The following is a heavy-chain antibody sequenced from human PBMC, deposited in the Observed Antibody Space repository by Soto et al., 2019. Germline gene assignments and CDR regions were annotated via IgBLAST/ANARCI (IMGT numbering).Heavy chain of an antibody. CDR2: ISRSHSAI. Sequence: GGSLRLSCLASGVSLSNFGMFWVRQAPGKGLEWISYISRSHSAIYYADSVKGRFTMSRDDAKNSIFLQMNSLKDEDRAVYYCATEGPNGYIPYYLGSWGQGVPVTVSS. CDR3: ATEGPNGYIPYYLGS. D-gene: IGHD1-26*01. CDR1: GVSLSNFG. V-gene: IGHV3-48*02. J-gene: IGHJ4*02.